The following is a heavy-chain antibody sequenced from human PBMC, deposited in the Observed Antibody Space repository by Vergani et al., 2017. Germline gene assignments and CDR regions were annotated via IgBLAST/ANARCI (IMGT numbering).Heavy chain of an antibody. D-gene: IGHD6-13*01. V-gene: IGHV3-30*02. CDR1: GFTFSSYG. Sequence: QVQLVESGGGVVQPGGSLRLSCAASGFTFSSYGMHWVRQAPGKGLEWVAFIRYDGSNKYYADSVKGRFTISRDNSKNTLYLQMNSLRAEDTAVYYCAKAGGVIAAASSPLGAFDIWGQGTMVTVSS. J-gene: IGHJ3*02. CDR2: IRYDGSNK. CDR3: AKAGGVIAAASSPLGAFDI.